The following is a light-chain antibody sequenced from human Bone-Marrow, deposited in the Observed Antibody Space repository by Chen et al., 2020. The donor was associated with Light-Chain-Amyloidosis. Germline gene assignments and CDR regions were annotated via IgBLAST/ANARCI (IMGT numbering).Light chain of an antibody. V-gene: IGLV3-21*02. CDR3: QVWDRSSDRPV. Sequence: SYVMTQPSSVSVATGQTAPIACGGNNIGSTSVPWYQQTPGQAPLLVVYDERDRPSGIPVRLTGSNAGNTATLTISRVEAGDEADYYCQVWDRSSDRPVFGGVTKLTVL. CDR2: DER. J-gene: IGLJ2*01. CDR1: NIGSTS.